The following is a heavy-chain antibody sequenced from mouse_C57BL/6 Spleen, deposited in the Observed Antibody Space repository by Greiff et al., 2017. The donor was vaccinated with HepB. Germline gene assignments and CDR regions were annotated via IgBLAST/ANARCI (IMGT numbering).Heavy chain of an antibody. J-gene: IGHJ2*01. Sequence: VQLQQSGAELMKPGASVKLSCKATGYTFTGYWIEWVKQRPGHGLEWIGEILPGSGSTNSNEKFKGKATFTADTSSNTAYMQLSSLTTEDSAIYFCARGGYYYGSSYTSYYFDYWGQGTTLTVSS. CDR3: ARGGYYYGSSYTSYYFDY. CDR2: ILPGSGST. D-gene: IGHD1-1*01. V-gene: IGHV1-9*01. CDR1: GYTFTGYW.